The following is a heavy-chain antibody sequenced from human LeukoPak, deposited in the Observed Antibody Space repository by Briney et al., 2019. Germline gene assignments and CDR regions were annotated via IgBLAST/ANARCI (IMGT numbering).Heavy chain of an antibody. J-gene: IGHJ6*02. V-gene: IGHV3-9*01. CDR3: TKDIVMAGTYFYDGMDV. CDR2: ISWNSGSM. Sequence: GGSLRLSCAASGFTFDDYAMHWVRQAPGKGLEWVSSISWNSGSMGYADSVKGRFTISRDNAKNSLYLEMNGLRTEDTALYYCTKDIVMAGTYFYDGMDVWGQGTTVTVSS. CDR1: GFTFDDYA. D-gene: IGHD6-19*01.